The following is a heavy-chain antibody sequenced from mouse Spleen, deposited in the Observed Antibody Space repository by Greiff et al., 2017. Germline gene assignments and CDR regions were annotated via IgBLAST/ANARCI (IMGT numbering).Heavy chain of an antibody. CDR1: GFTFSSYY. J-gene: IGHJ1*01. D-gene: IGHD1-1*01. V-gene: IGHV5-9*04. CDR3: ASHYYGSSSHWYFDV. CDR2: TGSGGGST. Sequence: EVKLVESGGGLVKLGGSLKLSCAASGFTFSSYYMSWVRQTPEKRLEWDATTGSGGGSTYYPDSVKGRFTISRDNAKNTLYLQMSSLNSEDTAVYYCASHYYGSSSHWYFDVWGAGTTVTVSS.